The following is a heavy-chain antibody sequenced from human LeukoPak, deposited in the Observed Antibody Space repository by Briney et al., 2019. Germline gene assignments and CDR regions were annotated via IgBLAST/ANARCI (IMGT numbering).Heavy chain of an antibody. CDR3: ARGDRSKSTLFYY. Sequence: SGTLSLTCTVSGGSISSYDVNWIRQPPGKGLEWIGFIFYSGNTYYNPSLKGRVTISVDTSKNQFSLKLTSVTAADTAVYYCARGDRSKSTLFYYRGTGIPVTV. J-gene: IGHJ6*03. CDR2: IFYSGNT. D-gene: IGHD3-22*01. CDR1: GGSISSYD. V-gene: IGHV4-59*01.